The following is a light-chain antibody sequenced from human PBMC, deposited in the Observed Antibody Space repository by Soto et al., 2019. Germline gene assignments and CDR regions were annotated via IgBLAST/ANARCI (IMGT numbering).Light chain of an antibody. CDR2: VVS. V-gene: IGLV2-14*01. Sequence: QSALTQPASVSGSPGQSITISCTGTSSDVGAYDYVSWYQQHPDKAPKLIIYVVSNRPSGVSNRFSGSKSGNTASLTISGLQAEDEADYYCSLYTSSDTPYVFGPGPKLTVL. J-gene: IGLJ1*01. CDR3: SLYTSSDTPYV. CDR1: SSDVGAYDY.